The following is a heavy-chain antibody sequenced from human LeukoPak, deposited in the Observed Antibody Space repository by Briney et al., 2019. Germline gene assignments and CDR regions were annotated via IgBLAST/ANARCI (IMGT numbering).Heavy chain of an antibody. D-gene: IGHD3-22*01. CDR2: IYTSGST. V-gene: IGHV4-61*02. J-gene: IGHJ1*01. CDR1: GGSISSGSYY. CDR3: AREGNYYDSSGPPYFQH. Sequence: SETLSLTCTVSGGSISSGSYYWSWIQQPAGKGLEWIGRIYTSGSTNYNPSLKSRVTISVDTSKNQFSLKLGSVTAADTAVYYCAREGNYYDSSGPPYFQHWGQGTLVTVSS.